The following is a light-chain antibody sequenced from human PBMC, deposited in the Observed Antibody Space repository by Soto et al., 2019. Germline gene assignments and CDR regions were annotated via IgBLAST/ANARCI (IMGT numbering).Light chain of an antibody. V-gene: IGKV3-15*01. CDR1: QSVSSN. J-gene: IGKJ5*01. CDR3: QQYNNWLIT. CDR2: GAS. Sequence: EIAMTQSPATLSVSPGERATLSCRASQSVSSNLAWYQQKPGQAHRLLIYGASTRATGIPARFSGSGSGTEFTLTISSLQSEDFAVYYCQQYNNWLITFGQGTRLEIK.